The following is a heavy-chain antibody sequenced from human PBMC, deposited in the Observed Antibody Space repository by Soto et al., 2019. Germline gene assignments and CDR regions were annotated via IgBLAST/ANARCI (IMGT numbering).Heavy chain of an antibody. CDR1: GYTFTSYG. Sequence: GASVKVSCKASGYTFTSYGISWVRQAPGQGLEWMGWISAYNGNTNYAQKHQGRVTMTTDTSTSTAYLELRNLRTDDTAVYWCAREDSSGYFSPALDAFDIWGQGTMVTVSS. CDR3: AREDSSGYFSPALDAFDI. V-gene: IGHV1-18*01. D-gene: IGHD3-22*01. J-gene: IGHJ3*02. CDR2: ISAYNGNT.